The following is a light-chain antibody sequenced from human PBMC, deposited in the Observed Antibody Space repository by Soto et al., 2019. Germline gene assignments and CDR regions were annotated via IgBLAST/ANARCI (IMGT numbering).Light chain of an antibody. V-gene: IGLV2-14*01. Sequence: QSVLTQPASVSGSPGQSMTISCTGATSDVGNYNYVSWYQHHPGKAPKLMIYEVTNRPSGVSNRFSGSKSGNTASLTISGLQAEDEADYYCKSYTSRSTYVFGTGTKVTVL. CDR2: EVT. J-gene: IGLJ1*01. CDR1: TSDVGNYNY. CDR3: KSYTSRSTYV.